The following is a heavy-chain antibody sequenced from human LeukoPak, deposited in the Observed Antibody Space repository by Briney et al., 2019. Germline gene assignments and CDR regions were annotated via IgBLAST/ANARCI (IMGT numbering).Heavy chain of an antibody. J-gene: IGHJ4*01. CDR2: IFHSGSS. CDR1: GDSVTRSNW. D-gene: IGHD4-11*01. CDR3: AMSTLTNFAPDH. V-gene: IGHV4-4*02. Sequence: SGTLSLTCAVSGDSVTRSNWWSWVRQPPGKGLEWIGEIFHSGSSNYNPSLRSRVTMSVDKSKNQFSLNLTSVTAADTATYFCAMSTLTNFAPDHWGHGTLVIVSS.